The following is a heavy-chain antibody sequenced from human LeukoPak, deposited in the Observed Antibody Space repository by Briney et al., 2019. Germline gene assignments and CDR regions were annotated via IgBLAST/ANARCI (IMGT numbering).Heavy chain of an antibody. D-gene: IGHD6-19*01. CDR2: ISPSSSTT. J-gene: IGHJ4*02. CDR1: GFTFSSYS. Sequence: GGSLRLSCVACGFTFSSYSMNWVRQAPGKGLERVSYISPSSSTTYYADSVKGRFTISRDNAKNSLSLQMNSLRDEDTAVYYCARDQQWPIVHYFDHWGQGILVTVSS. CDR3: ARDQQWPIVHYFDH. V-gene: IGHV3-48*02.